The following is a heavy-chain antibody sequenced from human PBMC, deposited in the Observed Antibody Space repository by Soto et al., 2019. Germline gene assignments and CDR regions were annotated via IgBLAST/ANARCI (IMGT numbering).Heavy chain of an antibody. Sequence: QVQLQESGPGLLEPSQTLSLTCTVSGGSISSGDYYWSWIRHHPGKGLEWIGYIYYSGSTYYNPSLKSRVTISVDTSKTQYSLKLSSVTAADTAVYYCARWWSGSRQGFDPWGQGTLVTVS. CDR2: IYYSGST. D-gene: IGHD3-3*01. CDR3: ARWWSGSRQGFDP. J-gene: IGHJ5*02. V-gene: IGHV4-31*03. CDR1: GGSISSGDYY.